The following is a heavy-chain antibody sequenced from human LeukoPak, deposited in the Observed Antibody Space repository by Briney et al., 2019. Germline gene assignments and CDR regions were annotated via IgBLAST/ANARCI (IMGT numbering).Heavy chain of an antibody. CDR2: INHSGST. CDR1: GFTFSSYG. J-gene: IGHJ6*02. D-gene: IGHD3-3*01. Sequence: GSLRLSCAASGFTFSSYGMHWVRQPPGKGLEWIGEINHSGSTNYNPSLKSRVTISVDTSKNQFSLKLSSVTAADTAVYYCARRALVGLRFLEWSQNYYYGMDVWGQGTTVTVSS. V-gene: IGHV4-34*01. CDR3: ARRALVGLRFLEWSQNYYYGMDV.